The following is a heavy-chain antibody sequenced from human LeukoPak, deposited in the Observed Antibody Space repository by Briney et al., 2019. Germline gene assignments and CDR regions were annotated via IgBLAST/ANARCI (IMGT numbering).Heavy chain of an antibody. V-gene: IGHV4-61*02. CDR3: ARDRPGYCSGGSCYSEGNWFDP. CDR1: GGSISSGSYY. CDR2: IYTSGST. D-gene: IGHD2-15*01. J-gene: IGHJ5*02. Sequence: SETLSLTCTVSGGSISSGSYYWSWIRQPAGKGLEWIGRIYTSGSTNYNPSLKSRVTISVDTSKNQFSLKLSSVTAADTAVYYCARDRPGYCSGGSCYSEGNWFDPWGQGTLVTVSS.